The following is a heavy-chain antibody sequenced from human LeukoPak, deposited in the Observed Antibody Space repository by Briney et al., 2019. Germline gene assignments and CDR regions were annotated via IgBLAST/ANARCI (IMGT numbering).Heavy chain of an antibody. D-gene: IGHD2-15*01. Sequence: VASVTVSCKASGYTLTSFSVSWVRQAPGQGLEWMGWISAYNGDTNYAQKLQGRVTTTTDTSTNTAYMELRSLRSDDTAVYYCARGDCSGGSCFLPEYFQHWGQGTLVTVSS. CDR2: ISAYNGDT. V-gene: IGHV1-18*01. CDR3: ARGDCSGGSCFLPEYFQH. J-gene: IGHJ1*01. CDR1: GYTLTSFS.